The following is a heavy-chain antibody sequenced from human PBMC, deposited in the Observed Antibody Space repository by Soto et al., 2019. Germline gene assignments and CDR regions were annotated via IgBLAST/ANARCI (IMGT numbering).Heavy chain of an antibody. J-gene: IGHJ6*02. Sequence: ASVKVSCKASGYTFTGYYMHWVRQAPGQGLEWMGWINPNSGDTNYAQKFQGWVTMTRDTSISTAYMELSRLRSDDTAVYYCARENYYYGMDVWGQGTTVTVSS. CDR1: GYTFTGYY. V-gene: IGHV1-2*04. CDR2: INPNSGDT. CDR3: ARENYYYGMDV.